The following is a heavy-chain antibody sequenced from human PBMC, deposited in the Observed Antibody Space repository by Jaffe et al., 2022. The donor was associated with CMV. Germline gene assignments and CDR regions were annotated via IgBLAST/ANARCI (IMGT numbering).Heavy chain of an antibody. CDR3: ATERGSGSYWHDAFDI. V-gene: IGHV4-61*01. J-gene: IGHJ3*02. Sequence: QVQLQESGPGLVKPSETLSLTCTVSGGSVSSGSYYWSWIRQPPGKGLEWIGYIYYSGSTNYNPSLKSRVTISVDTSKNQFSLKLSSVTAADTAVYYCATERGSGSYWHDAFDIWGQGTMVTVSS. CDR1: GGSVSSGSYY. CDR2: IYYSGST. D-gene: IGHD1-26*01.